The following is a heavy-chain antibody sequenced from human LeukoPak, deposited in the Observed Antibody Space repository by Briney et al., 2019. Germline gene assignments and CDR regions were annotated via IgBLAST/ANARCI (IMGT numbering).Heavy chain of an antibody. Sequence: PGRSLRLSCAASGFTFSSYAMHWVRQAPGKGLEWVAVISYVGSNKYYADSVKGRFTISRDNSKNTLYLQMNSLRAEDTAVYYCARDPLRERRIDAFDIWGQGTMVTVSS. J-gene: IGHJ3*02. CDR3: ARDPLRERRIDAFDI. D-gene: IGHD1-26*01. CDR2: ISYVGSNK. V-gene: IGHV3-30-3*01. CDR1: GFTFSSYA.